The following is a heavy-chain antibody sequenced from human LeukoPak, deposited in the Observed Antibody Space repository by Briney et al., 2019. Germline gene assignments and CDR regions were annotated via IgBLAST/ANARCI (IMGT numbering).Heavy chain of an antibody. Sequence: SGGSLRLSCAASGFSFSSTAMNWVRQAPGKGLEWVSASGTDGDTYYADSVQGRFTISRDNSRNTLYLQMTSLRADDTAVYSYPFDYWGQGTLVTVSS. CDR3: PFDY. CDR1: GFSFSSTA. J-gene: IGHJ4*02. V-gene: IGHV3-23*01. CDR2: SGTDGDT.